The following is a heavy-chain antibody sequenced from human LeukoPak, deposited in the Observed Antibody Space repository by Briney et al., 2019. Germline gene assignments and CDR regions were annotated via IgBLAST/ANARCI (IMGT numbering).Heavy chain of an antibody. CDR1: GGSISSGDYY. CDR3: AREGPYGGNFRTYYFDY. D-gene: IGHD4-23*01. J-gene: IGHJ4*02. Sequence: SETLSLTCTVSGGSISSGDYYWSWIRQPPGKGLEWIGYIYYSGSTYYNPSLKSRVTISVDTSKNQFTLKLSSVTAADTAVYYCAREGPYGGNFRTYYFDYWGQGTLVTVSS. V-gene: IGHV4-30-4*01. CDR2: IYYSGST.